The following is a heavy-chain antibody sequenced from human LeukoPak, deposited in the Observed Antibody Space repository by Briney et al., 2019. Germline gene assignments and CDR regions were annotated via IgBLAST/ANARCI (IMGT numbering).Heavy chain of an antibody. V-gene: IGHV4-59*01. CDR2: INYSGST. CDR1: GGSISSYY. J-gene: IGHJ4*02. D-gene: IGHD2-2*01. Sequence: SETLSLTCTVSGGSISSYYWSWIRQPPGKGLEWIGYINYSGSTNYNPSLKSRVTISVDTSKNQFSLKLSSVTAADTAVYYCARASVVVVPAAILGVVFDYWGQGTLVTVSS. CDR3: ARASVVVVPAAILGVVFDY.